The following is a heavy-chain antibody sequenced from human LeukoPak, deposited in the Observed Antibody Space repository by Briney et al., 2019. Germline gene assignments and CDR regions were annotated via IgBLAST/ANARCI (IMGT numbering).Heavy chain of an antibody. CDR3: AMSGYYTGFDY. J-gene: IGHJ4*02. Sequence: GGSLRLSCAASGFTFSSYAMSWVRQAPGKGLEWVSVIYSGGSTYYADSVKGRFTISRDNSKNTLYLQMNSLRAEDAAVYYCAMSGYYTGFDYWGQGTLVTVSS. CDR2: IYSGGST. D-gene: IGHD3-3*01. V-gene: IGHV3-53*01. CDR1: GFTFSSYA.